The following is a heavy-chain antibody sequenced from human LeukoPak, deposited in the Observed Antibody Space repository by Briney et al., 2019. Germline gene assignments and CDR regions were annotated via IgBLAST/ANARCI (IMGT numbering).Heavy chain of an antibody. CDR3: AREKIVTKSPIDY. D-gene: IGHD4-11*01. Sequence: SGGSLRLSCAASGFTFSDYYMSWIRQAPGKGLEWLSYISTTGSTIYYADSVKGRFTVSRDNAKNSLYLQMKGLRAEDTAVYYCAREKIVTKSPIDYWGQGTLVTVSS. CDR2: ISTTGSTI. V-gene: IGHV3-11*01. CDR1: GFTFSDYY. J-gene: IGHJ4*02.